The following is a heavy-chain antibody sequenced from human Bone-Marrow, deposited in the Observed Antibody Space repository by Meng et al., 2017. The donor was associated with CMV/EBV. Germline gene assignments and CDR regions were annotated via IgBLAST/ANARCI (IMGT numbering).Heavy chain of an antibody. Sequence: ASVKVSCKASGYTFTDFYMHWVRQAPGQGLQWMGWINPNSGDTNYAQKFQGRVTMTRDTSISTAYMELNSLRSDDTAVYYCARAGGMDVWGQGTTVTVSS. CDR3: ARAGGMDV. V-gene: IGHV1-2*02. J-gene: IGHJ6*02. CDR2: INPNSGDT. CDR1: GYTFTDFY.